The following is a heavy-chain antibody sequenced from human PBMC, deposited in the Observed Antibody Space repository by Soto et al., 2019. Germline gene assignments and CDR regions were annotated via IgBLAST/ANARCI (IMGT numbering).Heavy chain of an antibody. CDR2: INTNGVNT. Sequence: EVQLVESGGGLVQPGGSLRLSCAASGFTFSGYSMFWVRQAPGKGLEYVSAINTNGVNTFYAKSVKGRFTISRDNSKNTMYLQIGSLIAEDMAVYYCARGRVEDSSGWATYFDYWGQGTLVTVSS. CDR3: ARGRVEDSSGWATYFDY. J-gene: IGHJ4*02. D-gene: IGHD6-19*01. V-gene: IGHV3-64*01. CDR1: GFTFSGYS.